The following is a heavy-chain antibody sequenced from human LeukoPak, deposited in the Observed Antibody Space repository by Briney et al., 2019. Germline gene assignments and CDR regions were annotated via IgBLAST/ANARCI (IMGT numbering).Heavy chain of an antibody. V-gene: IGHV4-31*03. CDR1: GGSISSGDYY. Sequence: PSETLSLTCTVSGGSISSGDYYWSWIRQHPGKGLELIGYIYYSGSTDYNPSLKSRLTISVDTSKNQFSLRLSSVTAADTAVYYCLRGLTFMVRGFIDFSTLRVKRDYGLDVWGRGTTVTVSS. CDR2: IYYSGST. CDR3: LRGLTFMVRGFIDFSTLRVKRDYGLDV. D-gene: IGHD3-10*01. J-gene: IGHJ6*02.